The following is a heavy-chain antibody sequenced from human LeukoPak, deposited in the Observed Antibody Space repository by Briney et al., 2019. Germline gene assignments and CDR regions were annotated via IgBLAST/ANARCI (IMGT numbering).Heavy chain of an antibody. V-gene: IGHV4-34*01. Sequence: SETLSLTCAVYGGSFSGYYWSWLRQPPGKGLEWIGEINHSGSTNYNPSLKSRVTISVDTSKNQFSLKLSSVTAADTAVYYCASSNDILTGYSQEYWGQGTLVTVSS. CDR1: GGSFSGYY. D-gene: IGHD3-9*01. CDR2: INHSGST. CDR3: ASSNDILTGYSQEY. J-gene: IGHJ4*02.